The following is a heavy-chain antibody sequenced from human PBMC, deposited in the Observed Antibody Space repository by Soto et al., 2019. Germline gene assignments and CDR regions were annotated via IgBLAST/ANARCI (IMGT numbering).Heavy chain of an antibody. CDR3: ARVEILTGYYWFDP. D-gene: IGHD3-9*01. CDR2: IYYSGST. J-gene: IGHJ5*02. V-gene: IGHV4-59*01. CDR1: GGSISSYY. Sequence: PSETLSLTCTASGGSISSYYWSWLRQPPGKGLEWIGYIYYSGSTNYNPSLKSRVTISVDTSKNQFSLKLSSVTAADTAVYYCARVEILTGYYWFDPWGQGILVTVSS.